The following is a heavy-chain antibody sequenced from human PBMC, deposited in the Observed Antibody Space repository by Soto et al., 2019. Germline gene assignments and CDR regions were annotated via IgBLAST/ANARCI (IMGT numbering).Heavy chain of an antibody. CDR1: GYSFADYW. Sequence: PGECLKIYCKGSGYSFADYWITWVRQKPGKGLEWMGRIDPSDSQTYYSPSFRGHVTISVTKSITTVFLQWSSLRASDTAMYYCARQIYDSDTGPNFQYYFDSWGQGTPVTVSS. D-gene: IGHD3-22*01. CDR2: IDPSDSQT. CDR3: ARQIYDSDTGPNFQYYFDS. V-gene: IGHV5-10-1*01. J-gene: IGHJ4*02.